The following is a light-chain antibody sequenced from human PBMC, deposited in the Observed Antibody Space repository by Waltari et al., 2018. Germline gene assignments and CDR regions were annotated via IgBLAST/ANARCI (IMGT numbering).Light chain of an antibody. CDR3: YSSDSTGLRV. J-gene: IGLJ1*01. CDR2: EDT. V-gene: IGLV3-10*01. Sequence: SYELTQTPSVSVSPGQTARITCSGQSLPRKYADWFQQKSGQAPRLVIYEDTKRPSGIPDRFSGSSSGTVATLTIAGAQVDDEADYYCYSSDSTGLRVFGGGTSVVVL. CDR1: SLPRKY.